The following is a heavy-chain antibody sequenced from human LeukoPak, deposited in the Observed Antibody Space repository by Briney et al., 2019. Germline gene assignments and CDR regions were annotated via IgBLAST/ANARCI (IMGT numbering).Heavy chain of an antibody. CDR1: GFTFSSYG. Sequence: GGSLRLSCAASGFTFSSYGMHWVRQAPGKGLKWVAFIRYDGSNKYYADSVKGRFTISRDNSKNTLYLQMNSLRAEDTAVYYCAKAGVYYYYYMDVWGKGTTVTISS. CDR3: AKAGVYYYYYMDV. CDR2: IRYDGSNK. J-gene: IGHJ6*03. V-gene: IGHV3-30*02. D-gene: IGHD2-8*01.